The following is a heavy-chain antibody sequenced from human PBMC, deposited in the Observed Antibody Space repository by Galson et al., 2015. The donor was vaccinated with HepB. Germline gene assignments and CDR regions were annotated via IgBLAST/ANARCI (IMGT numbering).Heavy chain of an antibody. CDR3: ARDQGSLGSSPAWAIYYYYYYMDV. D-gene: IGHD6-6*01. V-gene: IGHV1-8*01. CDR1: GYTFTSYD. Sequence: SVKVSCKASGYTFTSYDINWVRQATGQGLEWMGWMNPNSGNTGYAQKFQGRVTMTRNTSISTAYMELSSLRSEDTAVYYCARDQGSLGSSPAWAIYYYYYYMDVWGKGTTVTVSS. CDR2: MNPNSGNT. J-gene: IGHJ6*03.